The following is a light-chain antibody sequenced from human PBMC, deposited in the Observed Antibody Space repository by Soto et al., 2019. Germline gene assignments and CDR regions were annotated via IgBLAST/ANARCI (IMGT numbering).Light chain of an antibody. CDR3: QHYRTS. Sequence: EIVLTQSPGTLSLSPGERATLSCRASQSVSSSYLAWYQQKPGQSPRLLIYGASSRATGIPDRFSGSGSGTDFTLTITILEPEDLAVYYCQHYRTSFGGGTKVEIK. V-gene: IGKV3-20*01. J-gene: IGKJ4*01. CDR1: QSVSSSY. CDR2: GAS.